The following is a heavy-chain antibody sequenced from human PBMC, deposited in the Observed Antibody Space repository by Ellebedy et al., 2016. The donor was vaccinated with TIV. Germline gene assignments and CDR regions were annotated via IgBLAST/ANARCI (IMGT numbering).Heavy chain of an antibody. Sequence: GGSLRLSCAASGFTFSSYAMSWVRQAPGKGLEWVSTISGSTGSTYYADSVMGRFTISRDNSKKTLYLQMNSLKAEDTAVYHCAKVGYGGKPERGSFDFWGQGTLVTVSS. CDR2: ISGSTGST. V-gene: IGHV3-23*01. J-gene: IGHJ4*02. CDR1: GFTFSSYA. CDR3: AKVGYGGKPERGSFDF. D-gene: IGHD4-23*01.